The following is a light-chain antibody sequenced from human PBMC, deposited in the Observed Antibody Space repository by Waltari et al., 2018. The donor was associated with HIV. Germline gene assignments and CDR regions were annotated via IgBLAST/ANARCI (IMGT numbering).Light chain of an antibody. CDR1: TSDTTLYDF. CDR3: SSYTVTNSLV. V-gene: IGLV2-14*01. Sequence: ALTQPASVSGSPGPSVTISCTGITSDTTLYDFFSWYRQFSGEAPQLIIYGIYNRPAGSSHRFSGSRSAETASLSISGLQSGDEAYYYCSSYTVTNSLVFGGGTKLTVL. CDR2: GIY. J-gene: IGLJ3*02.